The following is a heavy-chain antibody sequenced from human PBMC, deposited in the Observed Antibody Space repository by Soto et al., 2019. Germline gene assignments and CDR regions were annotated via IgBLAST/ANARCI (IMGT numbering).Heavy chain of an antibody. CDR2: IYYCGST. D-gene: IGHD3-22*01. Sequence: SETLSLTCTVSGDSISSYYWSWFRQPPGKGLEWIGYIYYCGSTNYNPSLKSRVTISVDTSNNQFSLKLSSVTAADTAVYYCARRDSSGYYVHWGQGTLVTVSS. V-gene: IGHV4-59*01. CDR1: GDSISSYY. CDR3: ARRDSSGYYVH. J-gene: IGHJ4*02.